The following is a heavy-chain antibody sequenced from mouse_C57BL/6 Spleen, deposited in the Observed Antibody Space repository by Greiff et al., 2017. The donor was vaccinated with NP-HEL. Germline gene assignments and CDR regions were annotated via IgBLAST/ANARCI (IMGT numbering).Heavy chain of an antibody. Sequence: EVQLVESGGGLVKPGGSLKLSCAASGFTFSSYAMSWVRQTPEKRLEWVATISDGGSYTYYPDNVKGRFTISRDNAKNNLYLQMSHLKSEDTAMYYCARDGDSNYRYAMDYWGQGTSVTVSS. D-gene: IGHD2-5*01. CDR2: ISDGGSYT. J-gene: IGHJ4*01. CDR3: ARDGDSNYRYAMDY. V-gene: IGHV5-4*01. CDR1: GFTFSSYA.